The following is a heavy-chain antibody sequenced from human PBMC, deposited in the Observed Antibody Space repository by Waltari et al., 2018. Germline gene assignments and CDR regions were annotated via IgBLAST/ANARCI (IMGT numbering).Heavy chain of an antibody. V-gene: IGHV3-7*01. CDR3: ARGDTMVRGVPNF. J-gene: IGHJ4*02. CDR2: IKQDGSEK. Sequence: EVQLVESGGGLVQPGGSLRLSCAASGFHFSSYWMSWVSKAPGKGLDWVANIKQDGSEKYYVDSVKGRFTISRDNAKNSLYLQMNSLRAEDTAVYYCARGDTMVRGVPNFWGQGTLVTVSS. CDR1: GFHFSSYW. D-gene: IGHD3-10*01.